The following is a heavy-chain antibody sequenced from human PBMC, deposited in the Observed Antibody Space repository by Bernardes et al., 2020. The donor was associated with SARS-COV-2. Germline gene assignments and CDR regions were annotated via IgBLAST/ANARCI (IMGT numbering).Heavy chain of an antibody. J-gene: IGHJ4*02. CDR2: INNVGQNT. CDR1: GFTFSDFG. CDR3: ANQMWNGNY. Sequence: GGSLILSCRASGFTFSDFGMSWVRQAPGKGLEWVSSINNVGQNTHYADSVKGRLTISRDNSKSTLYLQMDRLRADDTAIYYCANQMWNGNYWGRGTLVTVSS. V-gene: IGHV3-23*03. D-gene: IGHD1-1*01.